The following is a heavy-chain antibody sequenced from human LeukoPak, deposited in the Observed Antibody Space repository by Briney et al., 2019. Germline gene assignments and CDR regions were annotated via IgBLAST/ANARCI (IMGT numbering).Heavy chain of an antibody. D-gene: IGHD2-2*01. CDR1: GGSISSYY. J-gene: IGHJ5*02. Sequence: CTVSGGSISSYYWSWIRQPPGKGLEWVATINPKDGSTNYAENFRGRVTLTRNTSTTTLYMDLHSLESADTAVYYCARDRGCTTSSCYRTGLRWFDPWGQGTLVTVSS. CDR2: INPKDGST. V-gene: IGHV1-46*01. CDR3: ARDRGCTTSSCYRTGLRWFDP.